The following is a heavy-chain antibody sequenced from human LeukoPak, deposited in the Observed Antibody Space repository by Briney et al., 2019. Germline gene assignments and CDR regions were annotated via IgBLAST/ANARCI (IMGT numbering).Heavy chain of an antibody. CDR1: GGSISSHY. CDR2: IYYSGTT. D-gene: IGHD4/OR15-4a*01. V-gene: IGHV4-59*11. CDR3: AREDPQTRVPEGMDV. Sequence: SETLSLTCTVSGGSISSHYWSWIRQSPGRGLEWIGNIYYSGTTNYNPSLKSRVTISVDTSKNQFSLQLRSVTAADSAVYYCAREDPQTRVPEGMDVWGQGTTVTVSS. J-gene: IGHJ6*02.